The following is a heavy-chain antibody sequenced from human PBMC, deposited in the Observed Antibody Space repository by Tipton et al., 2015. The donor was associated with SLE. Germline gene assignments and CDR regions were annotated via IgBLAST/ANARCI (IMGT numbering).Heavy chain of an antibody. J-gene: IGHJ4*02. D-gene: IGHD2-15*01. V-gene: IGHV4-61*02. CDR3: ASRQAAFDS. CDR2: IYTSGST. Sequence: TLSLTCTVSGGSISSGSYYWSWIRQPAGKGLEWIGRIYTSGSTNYNPSLKSRVTISVDRSKNQFSLRLQSVTAADTAVYYCASRQAAFDSWGQGTLVIVSP. CDR1: GGSISSGSYY.